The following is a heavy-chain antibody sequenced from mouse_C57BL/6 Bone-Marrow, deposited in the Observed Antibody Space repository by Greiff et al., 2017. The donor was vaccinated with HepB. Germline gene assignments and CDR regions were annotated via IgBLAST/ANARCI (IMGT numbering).Heavy chain of an antibody. V-gene: IGHV1-85*01. CDR3: ARPTGSGYWYFDV. J-gene: IGHJ1*03. CDR1: GYTFTSYD. Sequence: QVQLQQSGPELVKPGASVKLSCKASGYTFTSYDINWVKQRPGQGLEWIGWIYPRDGSTKYNEKFKGKATLTVDTSSSTAYMELHSLTSEDSAVYFCARPTGSGYWYFDVWGTGTTVTVSS. D-gene: IGHD3-3*01. CDR2: IYPRDGST.